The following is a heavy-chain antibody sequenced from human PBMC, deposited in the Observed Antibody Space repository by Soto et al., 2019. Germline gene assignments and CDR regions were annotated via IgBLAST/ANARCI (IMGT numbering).Heavy chain of an antibody. V-gene: IGHV3-23*01. CDR2: VSGSGGST. D-gene: IGHD1-1*01. J-gene: IGHJ4*02. CDR3: ANPIPKTGTTFGF. CDR1: GFTFSSYA. Sequence: GAVRLSCAASGFTFSSYAMSWVRQAPGKGLEWVSTVSGSGGSTHYADSVKGRFTISRDNSKNTLYLQMNSLRAEDTAVYYCANPIPKTGTTFGFWGQGTLVTVSS.